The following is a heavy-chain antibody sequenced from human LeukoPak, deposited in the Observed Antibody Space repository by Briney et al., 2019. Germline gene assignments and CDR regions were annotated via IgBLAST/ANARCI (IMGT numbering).Heavy chain of an antibody. J-gene: IGHJ4*02. CDR2: ISYDGSNK. CDR3: ARVDHSSSWYEVTDY. CDR1: GFTFSSYA. V-gene: IGHV3-30-3*01. Sequence: PGGSLRLSCAASGFTFSSYAMHWVRQAPGKGLEWVAVISYDGSNKYYADSVKGRFTISRDNSKNTLYLQMNSLRAEDTAVYYCARVDHSSSWYEVTDYWGQGTLVTVSS. D-gene: IGHD6-13*01.